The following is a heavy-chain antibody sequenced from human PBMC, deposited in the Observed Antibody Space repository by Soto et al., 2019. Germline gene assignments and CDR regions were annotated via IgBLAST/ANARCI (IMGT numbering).Heavy chain of an antibody. Sequence: ASVNVSCPASGYTFTTYSMHWVRQAPGQRLEWMGWSNAANGYTEYSQDLQGRVTITRDTSTNTAYMELRSLRSDDTAVYYCARWFKPTRGGSFFGVITIMFDLWGKRNLVTVS. J-gene: IGHJ5*02. D-gene: IGHD3-3*01. CDR3: ARWFKPTRGGSFFGVITIMFDL. CDR2: SNAANGYT. CDR1: GYTFTTYS. V-gene: IGHV1-3*02.